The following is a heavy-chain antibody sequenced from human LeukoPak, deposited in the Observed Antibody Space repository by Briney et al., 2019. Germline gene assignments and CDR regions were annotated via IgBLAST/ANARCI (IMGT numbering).Heavy chain of an antibody. CDR3: ARDSVYYGSGSYLGFDP. D-gene: IGHD3-10*01. CDR2: ISGYNGNT. Sequence: ASVTVSCKASGYTFTRYGISWVRQAPGQGLEWMGWISGYNGNTNYAEKLQGRVTMTTDTSTSTVYMELKSLRSDDTAVYYCARDSVYYGSGSYLGFDPWGQGTLVTVSS. J-gene: IGHJ5*02. CDR1: GYTFTRYG. V-gene: IGHV1-18*01.